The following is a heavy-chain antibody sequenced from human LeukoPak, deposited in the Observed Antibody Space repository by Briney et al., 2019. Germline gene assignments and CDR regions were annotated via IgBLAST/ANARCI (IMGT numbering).Heavy chain of an antibody. D-gene: IGHD1-26*01. CDR1: WFILRDYA. J-gene: IGHJ4*02. CDR3: AKDSGFSVSYFSN. CDR2: ISGFSGNT. Sequence: GGSLRLSCTASWFILRDYAMSWVRQAPGKGLEWVSDISGFSGNTYYADSVKGRFTISRDNSKSTLYLQMNSLRAEDTATYYCAKDSGFSVSYFSNWGQGILVTVSS. V-gene: IGHV3-23*01.